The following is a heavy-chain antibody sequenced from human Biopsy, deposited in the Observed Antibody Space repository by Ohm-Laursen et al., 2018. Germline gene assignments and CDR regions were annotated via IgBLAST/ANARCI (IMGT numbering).Heavy chain of an antibody. CDR3: ARVKGEWPEYEFDK. V-gene: IGHV4-59*08. CDR1: GGSIISYY. Sequence: SETLSLTCSVSGGSIISYYWTWIRQPPGKGVEWIGHISYSGTTNYKSSLRSRVTISVDPSKNQFSLKLTSVTAADTAVYFCARVKGEWPEYEFDKWGQGILVTVSS. D-gene: IGHD3-16*01. J-gene: IGHJ4*02. CDR2: ISYSGTT.